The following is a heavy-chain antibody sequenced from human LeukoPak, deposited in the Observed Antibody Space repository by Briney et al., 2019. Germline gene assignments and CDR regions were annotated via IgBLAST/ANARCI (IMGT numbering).Heavy chain of an antibody. CDR3: ARDPVQGSGRLGFDY. J-gene: IGHJ4*02. Sequence: PSGTLSLTCAVSGGSISSSNWWSWVRRPPGKGLEWIGEIYHSGSTNYNPSLKSRVTISVDKSKNQFSLKLSSVTAADTAVYYCARDPVQGSGRLGFDYWGQGTLVTVSS. D-gene: IGHD3-10*01. CDR1: GGSISSSNW. V-gene: IGHV4-4*02. CDR2: IYHSGST.